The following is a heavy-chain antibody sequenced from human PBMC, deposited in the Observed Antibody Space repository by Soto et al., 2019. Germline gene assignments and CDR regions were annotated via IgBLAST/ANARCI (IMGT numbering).Heavy chain of an antibody. CDR1: GFTFSSYG. J-gene: IGHJ6*02. CDR2: IWYDGSNK. Sequence: GGSLRLSCAASGFTFSSYGMHWVRQAPGKGLEWVAVIWYDGSNKYYADSVKGRFTISRDNSKNTLYLQMNSLRAEDTAVYYCARDRRPNYYGMDVWGQGTTVTVS. V-gene: IGHV3-33*01. CDR3: ARDRRPNYYGMDV.